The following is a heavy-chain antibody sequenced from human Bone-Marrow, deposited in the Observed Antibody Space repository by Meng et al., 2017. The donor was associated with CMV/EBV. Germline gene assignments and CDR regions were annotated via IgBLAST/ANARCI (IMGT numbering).Heavy chain of an antibody. CDR3: ARDAGYCSSTSRSCAHYGTDV. CDR1: GFTFSSYS. D-gene: IGHD2-2*01. V-gene: IGHV3-48*04. J-gene: IGHJ6*02. Sequence: GGSLRLSCAASGFTFSSYSMNWVRQAPGKGLEWVSYISSSGSTIYYADSVKGRFTISRDNAKNSLYLQMNSLRAEDTAVYYCARDAGYCSSTSRSCAHYGTDVWGQGTTVTVSS. CDR2: ISSSGSTI.